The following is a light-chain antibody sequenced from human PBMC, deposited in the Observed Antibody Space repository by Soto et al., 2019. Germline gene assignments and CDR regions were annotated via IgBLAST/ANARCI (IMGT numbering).Light chain of an antibody. J-gene: IGKJ5*01. Sequence: DIQMTQSPPSLSASVRDRVTITCQSSQNIVASLNWYQQKPGRAPNLLIYSASKLQTGVPSRFSGGGSGTRFTLTISRLQPEDFATYYCQQTYTTPRTFGQGTRLEIK. CDR2: SAS. CDR1: QNIVAS. V-gene: IGKV1-39*01. CDR3: QQTYTTPRT.